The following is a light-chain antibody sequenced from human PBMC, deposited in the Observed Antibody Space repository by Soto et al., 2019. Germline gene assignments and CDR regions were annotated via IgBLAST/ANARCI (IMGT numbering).Light chain of an antibody. CDR3: LSFTTSTTYI. V-gene: IGLV2-14*01. Sequence: QSVLTQPASVSGSRGRSITISCTGTSTEVGSYNYVSWYQQRPGTAPKLILYEVTNRPSGVSNRFSGSKSGNTASLTISGLQAEDESDYYCLSFTTSTTYIFGTGTNLTVL. J-gene: IGLJ1*01. CDR2: EVT. CDR1: STEVGSYNY.